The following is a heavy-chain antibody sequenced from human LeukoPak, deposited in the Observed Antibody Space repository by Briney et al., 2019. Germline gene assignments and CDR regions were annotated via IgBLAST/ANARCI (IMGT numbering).Heavy chain of an antibody. CDR1: GFTVSSNY. Sequence: PGGSLRLSCAASGFTVSSNYMTWVRQAPGKGLEWVSIIYSGGYTYYADSVKGRFTISRDNSENTLYLQMNSLRAEDTAVYYCARPTTKDAFDIWGQGTMVTVSS. J-gene: IGHJ3*02. V-gene: IGHV3-53*01. CDR3: ARPTTKDAFDI. CDR2: IYSGGYT. D-gene: IGHD1/OR15-1a*01.